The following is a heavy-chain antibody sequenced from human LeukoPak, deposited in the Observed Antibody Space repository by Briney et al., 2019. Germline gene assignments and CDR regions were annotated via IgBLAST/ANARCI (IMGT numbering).Heavy chain of an antibody. J-gene: IGHJ5*02. CDR3: ARASSGSYYAAGSWFDP. Sequence: PSQTLSLTCTVSGGAISSGSYYWSWIRQPAGKGLELIGRIYTSGSTNYNPSLKSRVTMSVDTSKNQFSLKLSSVTAADTAVHYCARASSGSYYAAGSWFDPWGQGTLVTVSS. V-gene: IGHV4-61*02. CDR1: GGAISSGSYY. CDR2: IYTSGST. D-gene: IGHD1-26*01.